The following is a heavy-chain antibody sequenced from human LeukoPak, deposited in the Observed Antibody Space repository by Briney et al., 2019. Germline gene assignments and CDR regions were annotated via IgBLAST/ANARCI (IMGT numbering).Heavy chain of an antibody. J-gene: IGHJ4*02. V-gene: IGHV1-69*13. D-gene: IGHD3-3*01. Sequence: ASVKVSCKASGGTFSSYAISWVRQAPGQGLEWMGGIIPIFGTANYAQKFKGRVTITADESTSTAYMELSSLRSEDTAVYYCAREAPTYYDFWSGYLDYWGQGTLVTVSS. CDR3: AREAPTYYDFWSGYLDY. CDR1: GGTFSSYA. CDR2: IIPIFGTA.